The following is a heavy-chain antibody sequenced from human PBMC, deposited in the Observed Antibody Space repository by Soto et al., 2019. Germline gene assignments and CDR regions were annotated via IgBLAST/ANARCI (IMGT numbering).Heavy chain of an antibody. J-gene: IGHJ4*02. Sequence: EVQLVESGGDLVQPGGSLRLSCAVSGFSLSDHYMDWVRQAPGKGLEWVGRSRNKTKSYTSDYAASVKGRFTISRDDSKNSLSLQMNSLKTEDTAVYYCTRATDWGWGQGTLVTVSS. D-gene: IGHD2-21*01. CDR1: GFSLSDHY. CDR3: TRATDWG. V-gene: IGHV3-72*01. CDR2: SRNKTKSYTS.